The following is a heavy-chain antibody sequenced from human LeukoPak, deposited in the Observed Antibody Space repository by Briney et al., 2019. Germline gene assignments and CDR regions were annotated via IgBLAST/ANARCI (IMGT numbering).Heavy chain of an antibody. CDR1: GFTFSSYW. V-gene: IGHV3-21*01. CDR3: ARDGALFDY. CDR2: ISSSSSYI. D-gene: IGHD1-26*01. Sequence: GGSLRLSCAASGFTFSSYWMSWVRQAPGKGLEWVSSISSSSSYIYYADSVKGRFTISRDNAKNSLYLQMNSLRAEDTAVYYCARDGALFDYWGQGTLVTVSS. J-gene: IGHJ4*02.